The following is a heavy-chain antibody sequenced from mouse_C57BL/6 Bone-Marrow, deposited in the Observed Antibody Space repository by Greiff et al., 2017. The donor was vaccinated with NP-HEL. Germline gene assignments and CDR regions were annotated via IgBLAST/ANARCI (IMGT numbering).Heavy chain of an antibody. CDR3: AREGNPYYDYIYYAMDY. D-gene: IGHD2-4*01. CDR1: GYTFTSYW. J-gene: IGHJ4*01. CDR2: IYPGSGST. V-gene: IGHV1-55*01. Sequence: QVQLKEPGAELVKPGASVKMSCKASGYTFTSYWITWVKQRPGQGLEWIGDIYPGSGSTNYNEKFKSKATLTVDTSSSTAYMQLSSLTSEDSAVYYCAREGNPYYDYIYYAMDYWGQGTSVTVSS.